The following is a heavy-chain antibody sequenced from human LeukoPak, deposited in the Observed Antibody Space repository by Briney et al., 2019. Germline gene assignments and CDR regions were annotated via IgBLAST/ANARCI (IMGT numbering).Heavy chain of an antibody. CDR1: GFTFDHYA. Sequence: GGSLRLSCAVSGFTFDHYAMPWVRQAPGKGLQWVASISWNSGTIAYGDSVKGRFTISRDNAKNSLYLQMHSLRSDDTAVYYYAKDPSGVAVYYFQFWGQGTLVTVSS. CDR2: ISWNSGTI. V-gene: IGHV3-9*01. D-gene: IGHD6-19*01. CDR3: AKDPSGVAVYYFQF. J-gene: IGHJ4*02.